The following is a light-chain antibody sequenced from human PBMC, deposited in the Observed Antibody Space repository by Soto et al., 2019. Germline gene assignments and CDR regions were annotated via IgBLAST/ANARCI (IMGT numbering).Light chain of an antibody. CDR3: QQYYTSPLT. Sequence: DIVKTQSPESLAVSLGERATINCKSSQSVLYSSNNKNYIAWFQQKPGQAPKLLIYWASTRESGVPDRFSGSESGTDFTLTISSLQAEDVGVYYCQQYYTSPLTFGGGTKVEIK. V-gene: IGKV4-1*01. CDR2: WAS. CDR1: QSVLYSSNNKNY. J-gene: IGKJ4*01.